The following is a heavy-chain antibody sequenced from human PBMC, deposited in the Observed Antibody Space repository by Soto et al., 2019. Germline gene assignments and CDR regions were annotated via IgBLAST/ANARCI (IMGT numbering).Heavy chain of an antibody. CDR3: TMDPCTRSSGYGEL. D-gene: IGHD6-25*01. V-gene: IGHV3-23*01. Sequence: EVQLLESGGGLVQPGGSLRLSCEASGFTFSSHAMSWVRQAPGKGLEWVSAISGSGAGTFDADSVGGRFTISRDNSKNTLSLHMTSLRVDDTAIYYCTMDPCTRSSGYGELGGQGSLVTVSS. J-gene: IGHJ4*02. CDR1: GFTFSSHA. CDR2: ISGSGAGT.